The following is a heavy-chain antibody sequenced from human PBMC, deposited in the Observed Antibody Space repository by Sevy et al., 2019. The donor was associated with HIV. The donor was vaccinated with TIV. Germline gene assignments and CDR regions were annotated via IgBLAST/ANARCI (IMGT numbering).Heavy chain of an antibody. D-gene: IGHD3-3*01. CDR1: GFNFNNYA. CDR2: ISFSGSKT. CDR3: AKTPFMDFWNDYYSFYFDF. J-gene: IGHJ4*02. Sequence: GGSLRLSCAAAGFNFNNYAMTWVRQAPGKGLEWVSGISFSGSKTYYAESVKGRFSISRDPSKNTLYLQMNNVRVEDTAVYFCAKTPFMDFWNDYYSFYFDFRGQGTLVTVSS. V-gene: IGHV3-23*01.